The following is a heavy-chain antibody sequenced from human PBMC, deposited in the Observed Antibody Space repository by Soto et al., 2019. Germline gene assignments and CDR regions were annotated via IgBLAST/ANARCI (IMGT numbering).Heavy chain of an antibody. CDR1: GFSPSTRGVG. CDR3: AHRLGPTYDY. D-gene: IGHD1-26*01. V-gene: IGHV2-5*02. J-gene: IGHJ4*02. CDR2: ISWDDDK. Sequence: QITLKESGPTLVKPTQTLTLTCTFSGFSPSTRGVGVGWIRQPPGKALEWLALISWDDDKRYSPSLNSRLTISKDTSKNQVVLTMTSMDLVDTATYYCAHRLGPTYDYWGQGTLVTVSS.